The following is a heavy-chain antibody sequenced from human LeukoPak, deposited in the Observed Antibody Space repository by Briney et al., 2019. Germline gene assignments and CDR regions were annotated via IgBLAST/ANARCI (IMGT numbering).Heavy chain of an antibody. CDR1: GDSISGYY. D-gene: IGHD3-9*01. CDR2: IHSSGTT. Sequence: SDTLSLTCTVSGDSISGYYYNWIRQPPGKGLEWIGFIHSSGTTEYIPSLRGRVPLSVATSRNQLSLKLTSVTAADTAVYSCARLTATPAGSYHYHYIHVWGKGTTVTVSS. V-gene: IGHV4-4*09. CDR3: ARLTATPAGSYHYHYIHV. J-gene: IGHJ6*03.